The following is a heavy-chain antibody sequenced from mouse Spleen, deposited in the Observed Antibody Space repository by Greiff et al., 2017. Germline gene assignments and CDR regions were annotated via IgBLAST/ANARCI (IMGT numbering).Heavy chain of an antibody. V-gene: IGHV1-64*01. CDR2: ILPNSGST. D-gene: IGHD4-1*01. Sequence: QVQLQQSGAEVVKPGASVKLSCKASGYTFTIYWMHWVKQRPGQGLEWIGMILPNSGSTNYNERFQSKATLTVDKSSSTAYMQLSSLTSEDSAVYYCARRGLGPYFDYWGQGTTLTVSS. CDR1: GYTFTIYW. J-gene: IGHJ2*01. CDR3: ARRGLGPYFDY.